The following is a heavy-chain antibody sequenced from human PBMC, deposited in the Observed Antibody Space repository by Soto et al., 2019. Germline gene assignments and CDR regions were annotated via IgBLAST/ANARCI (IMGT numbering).Heavy chain of an antibody. CDR1: GFTFSSYW. CDR2: IKQDGSEK. J-gene: IGHJ4*02. Sequence: EVQLVESGGGLVQPGGSLRISCAASGFTFSSYWMSWVRQAPGKGLEWVANIKQDGSEKYYVDSVKGRFTISRDNAKNSLYLQMNSLRADDTAVYYCAREKWDYSLSDYWGQGTLVTVSS. D-gene: IGHD4-4*01. V-gene: IGHV3-7*01. CDR3: AREKWDYSLSDY.